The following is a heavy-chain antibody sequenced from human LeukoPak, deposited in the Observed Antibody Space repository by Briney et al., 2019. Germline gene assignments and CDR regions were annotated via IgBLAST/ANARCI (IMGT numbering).Heavy chain of an antibody. CDR1: GITFSNYA. J-gene: IGHJ4*02. Sequence: GGSLRLSCVAPGITFSNYAVSWVRQAPEKGLDWVSVISGSAHKIRYADSVKGRFTISRDNSENIVYLQMNNLRAEDTAVYYCAGRVTGYSSGYVYWGQGTLVTVFS. D-gene: IGHD5-18*01. CDR3: AGRVTGYSSGYVY. CDR2: ISGSAHKI. V-gene: IGHV3-23*01.